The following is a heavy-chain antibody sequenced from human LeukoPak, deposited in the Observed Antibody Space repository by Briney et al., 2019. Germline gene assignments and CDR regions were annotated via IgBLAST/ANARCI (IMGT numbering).Heavy chain of an antibody. CDR3: ARGGYPYYMDV. CDR1: GYTFTSYG. J-gene: IGHJ6*03. V-gene: IGHV1-69*13. CDR2: IIPIFGTA. D-gene: IGHD2-15*01. Sequence: ASVKVSCKASGYTFTSYGISWVRQAPGQGLEWMGGIIPIFGTANYAQRFQGRVTITADESTSTAYMELSSLRSEDTAVYYCARGGYPYYMDVWGKGTTVTVSS.